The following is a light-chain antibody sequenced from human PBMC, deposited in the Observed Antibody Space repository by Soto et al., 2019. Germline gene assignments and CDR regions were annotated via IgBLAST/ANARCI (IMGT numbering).Light chain of an antibody. Sequence: QSALTQPASVSGSPGQSITISCTGTSSDVGGYNYVSWYQQHPGKAPKFMIYDVGSRPSGVSNRFSGSKSGNTASLTISGLQAEDEADYYCSSYTSTSTLVFGGGTKLTVL. CDR3: SSYTSTSTLV. CDR1: SSDVGGYNY. J-gene: IGLJ2*01. V-gene: IGLV2-14*01. CDR2: DVG.